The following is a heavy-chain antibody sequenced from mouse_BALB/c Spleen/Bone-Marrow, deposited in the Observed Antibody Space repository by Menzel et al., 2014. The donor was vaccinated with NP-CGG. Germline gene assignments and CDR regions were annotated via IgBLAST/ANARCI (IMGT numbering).Heavy chain of an antibody. CDR3: SRSTFAHVMDS. J-gene: IGHJ4*01. Sequence: QVQLKDSGAELARPGASVKMSCKASGYTFTSYTMHWVKQRPGQGLGWIGYITPNSDHTNYNQKFKDRATLTADKSSSTAYMQLSSLTSEDSAIYYCSRSTFAHVMDSWGQGTSVTVSS. D-gene: IGHD4-1*02. CDR1: GYTFTSYT. CDR2: ITPNSDHT. V-gene: IGHV1-4*01.